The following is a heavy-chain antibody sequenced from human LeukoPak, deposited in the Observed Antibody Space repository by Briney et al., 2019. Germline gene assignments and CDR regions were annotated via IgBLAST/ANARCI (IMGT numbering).Heavy chain of an antibody. CDR1: GFTFSSYG. V-gene: IGHV3-23*01. D-gene: IGHD1-26*01. CDR3: AKIRGGSFRPQHPFDY. Sequence: GGSLRLSCAASGFTFSSYGMSWVRQAPGKGLEWVSAISGSGGSTYYADSVKGRFTISRDNSKNTLYLQMNSLRAEDTAVYYCAKIRGGSFRPQHPFDYWGQGTLVTVSS. J-gene: IGHJ4*02. CDR2: ISGSGGST.